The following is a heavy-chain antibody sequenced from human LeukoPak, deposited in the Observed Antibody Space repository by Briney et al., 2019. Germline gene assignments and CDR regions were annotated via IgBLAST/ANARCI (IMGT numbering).Heavy chain of an antibody. CDR2: ISGSGGST. D-gene: IGHD2-2*01. CDR1: GFTFSSYA. V-gene: IGHV3-23*01. Sequence: PGGSLRLSCAASGFTFSSYAMSWVRQAPGKGLEWVSAISGSGGSTYYADSVKGRFTISRDNSKNTLYLQMNSLRAEDTAVYYCATNRLIPDCSSTSCYVNYWGQGTLVTVSS. CDR3: ATNRLIPDCSSTSCYVNY. J-gene: IGHJ4*02.